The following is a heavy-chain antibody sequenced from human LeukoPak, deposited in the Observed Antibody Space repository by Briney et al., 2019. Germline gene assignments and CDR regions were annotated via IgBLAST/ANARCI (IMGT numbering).Heavy chain of an antibody. CDR3: AREKSGIAVAGEAFDI. V-gene: IGHV4-59*01. CDR1: GGSISSYY. J-gene: IGHJ3*02. D-gene: IGHD6-19*01. Sequence: PSETLSLTCTVSGGSISSYYWSWIRQPPGKGLEWIGYIYYSGSTNYNPSLKSRVTISVDTSKNQFSLKLSSVTAAGTAVYYCAREKSGIAVAGEAFDIWGQGTMVTVSS. CDR2: IYYSGST.